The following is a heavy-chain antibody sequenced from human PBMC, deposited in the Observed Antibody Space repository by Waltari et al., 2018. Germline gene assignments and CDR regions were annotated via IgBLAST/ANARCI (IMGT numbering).Heavy chain of an antibody. CDR2: IYYTGST. J-gene: IGHJ5*02. D-gene: IGHD5-12*01. CDR1: GGSLSSSPYY. V-gene: IGHV4-39*01. Sequence: QLQLQESGPGLVEPSETLSLTCTVSGGSLSSSPYYWGWIRQSPGKGLEWIGNIYYTGSTYYNPTLKSRVTISGDMSKNQFSLKLSSVTAADTAVYYCARHWKKSGYRFDPWGRGTLVTVSS. CDR3: ARHWKKSGYRFDP.